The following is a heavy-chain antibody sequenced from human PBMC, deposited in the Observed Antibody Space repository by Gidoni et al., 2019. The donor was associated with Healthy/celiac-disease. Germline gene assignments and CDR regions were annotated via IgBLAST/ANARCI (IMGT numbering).Heavy chain of an antibody. D-gene: IGHD2-21*02. Sequence: EVQLVESGGGLVQPGGSLRLSCAASGSTVSSYWMSWVRQAPGKGLEWVANIKQDGREKYYVDSVKGRFTISRDNAKNSLYLQMNSLRAEDTAVYYCARALGYCGGDCPFDYWGQGTLVTVSS. CDR1: GSTVSSYW. V-gene: IGHV3-7*01. J-gene: IGHJ4*02. CDR3: ARALGYCGGDCPFDY. CDR2: IKQDGREK.